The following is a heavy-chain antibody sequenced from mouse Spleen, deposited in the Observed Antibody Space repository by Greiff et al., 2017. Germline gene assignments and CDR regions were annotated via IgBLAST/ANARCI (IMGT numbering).Heavy chain of an antibody. V-gene: IGHV1-22*01. D-gene: IGHD1-1*01. J-gene: IGHJ1*01. Sequence: EVQLQQSGPELVKPGASVKMSCKASGYTFTDYNMHWVKQSHGKSLEWIGYINPNNGGTSYNQKFKGKATLTVNKSSSTAYMELRSLTSEDSAVYYCATIYYYGSSPFFDVWGAGTTVTVSS. CDR1: GYTFTDYN. CDR2: INPNNGGT. CDR3: ATIYYYGSSPFFDV.